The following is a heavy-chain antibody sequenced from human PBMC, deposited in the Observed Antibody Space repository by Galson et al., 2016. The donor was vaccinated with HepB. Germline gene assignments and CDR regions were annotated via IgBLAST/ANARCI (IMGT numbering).Heavy chain of an antibody. CDR1: GFSFSNSG. J-gene: IGHJ4*02. D-gene: IGHD3-16*01. V-gene: IGHV3-23*01. CDR2: ITRSGDAT. Sequence: SLRLSCAASGFSFSNSGMSWVRQAPGRGLEWVSGITRSGDATNYADFVKGRFTISRDNSKNTLYLYMNNLTPGDTAIYYCGKHGGFDYWGQGALVTVSS. CDR3: GKHGGFDY.